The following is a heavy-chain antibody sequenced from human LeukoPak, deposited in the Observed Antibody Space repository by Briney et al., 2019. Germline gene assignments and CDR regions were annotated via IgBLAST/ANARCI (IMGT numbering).Heavy chain of an antibody. CDR2: IYSGGST. J-gene: IGHJ4*02. CDR1: GFTVSSNY. V-gene: IGHV3-53*01. Sequence: GGSLRLSCAASGFTVSSNYMSWVRQAPGRGRGWVSVIYSGGSTYYADSVKGRFTISRDNSKNTLYLQMNSLRAEDTAVYYCARVAYYDSSFDYWGQGTLVTVSS. CDR3: ARVAYYDSSFDY. D-gene: IGHD3-22*01.